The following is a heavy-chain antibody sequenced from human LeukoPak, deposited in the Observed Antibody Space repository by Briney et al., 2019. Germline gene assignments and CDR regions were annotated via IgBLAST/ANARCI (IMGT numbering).Heavy chain of an antibody. D-gene: IGHD4-17*01. CDR3: ARATVTALGAFDI. CDR1: GFTLSDYY. V-gene: IGHV3-11*06. J-gene: IGHJ3*02. Sequence: KPGESLRLSCAASGFTLSDYYMSWIRQAPGKGLEWDSYISSSSSYTNYADSVKGRFTISRDNAKNSLYLQMNSLRAEDTAVYYCARATVTALGAFDIWGQGTMVTVSS. CDR2: ISSSSSYT.